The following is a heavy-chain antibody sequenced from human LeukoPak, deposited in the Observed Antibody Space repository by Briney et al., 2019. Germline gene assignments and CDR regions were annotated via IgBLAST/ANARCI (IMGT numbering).Heavy chain of an antibody. CDR3: ARAPSGSYDDY. CDR1: GFTFDDYA. CDR2: ISWNSGSI. Sequence: GGSLRLSCAASGFTFDDYAMHWVRQAPGKGLEWVSGISWNSGSIGYADSVKGRFTISRDNAKNSLYLQMNSLRAEDTAVYYCARAPSGSYDDYWGQGTLVTVSS. D-gene: IGHD1-26*01. J-gene: IGHJ4*02. V-gene: IGHV3-9*01.